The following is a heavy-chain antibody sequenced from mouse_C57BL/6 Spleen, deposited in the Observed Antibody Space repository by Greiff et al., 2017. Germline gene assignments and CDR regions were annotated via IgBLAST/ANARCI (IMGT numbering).Heavy chain of an antibody. V-gene: IGHV1-69*01. CDR2: IDPSDSYT. CDR3: ARGPYDSYYYAMDY. Sequence: QVQLQQPGAELVMPGASVKLSCKASGYTFTSYWMHWVKQRPGQGLEWIGEIDPSDSYTNYNQKFKGKSTLTVDKSSSTAYMQLSSLTAEDSAVYYCARGPYDSYYYAMDYWGQGTSVTVSS. J-gene: IGHJ4*01. D-gene: IGHD2-4*01. CDR1: GYTFTSYW.